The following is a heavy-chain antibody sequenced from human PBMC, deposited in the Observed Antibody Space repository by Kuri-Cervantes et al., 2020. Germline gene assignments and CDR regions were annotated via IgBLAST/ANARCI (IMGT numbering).Heavy chain of an antibody. CDR1: GYTFTGYY. V-gene: IGHV1-2*02. CDR3: ARDRRWNSGYDPMDFDY. J-gene: IGHJ4*02. D-gene: IGHD5-12*01. Sequence: ASVKVSCKASGYTFTGYYMHWVRQAPGQGLEWMGWINPNSGGTNYAQKFQGRVTMTRDTSISTANMELSRLRSDDTAVYYCARDRRWNSGYDPMDFDYWGQGTLVTVSS. CDR2: INPNSGGT.